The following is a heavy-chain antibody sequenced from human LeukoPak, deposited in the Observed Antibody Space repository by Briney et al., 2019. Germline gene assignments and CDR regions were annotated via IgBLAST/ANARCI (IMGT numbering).Heavy chain of an antibody. CDR2: ISYDGGNK. J-gene: IGHJ6*03. CDR3: AKAPQGSHYYYYMDV. Sequence: PGGSLRLSCAASGFTFSSYGMHWVRQAPGKGLEWVAVISYDGGNKYYADSVKGRFTISRDNSKNTLYLQMNSLRAEDTAVYYCAKAPQGSHYYYYMDVWGKGTTVTVSS. CDR1: GFTFSSYG. V-gene: IGHV3-30*18.